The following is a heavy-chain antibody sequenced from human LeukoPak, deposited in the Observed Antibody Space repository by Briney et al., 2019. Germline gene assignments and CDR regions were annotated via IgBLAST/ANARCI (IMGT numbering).Heavy chain of an antibody. V-gene: IGHV3-21*01. Sequence: PGGSLRLSCAASGFTFSSYSMNWVRQAPGKRLEWVSSISSSSSYIYYADSVKGRFTISRDNAKNSLYLQMNSLRAEDTAVYYCASAGVLLWFGDGASGNWFDPWGQGTLVTVSS. D-gene: IGHD3-10*01. J-gene: IGHJ5*02. CDR2: ISSSSSYI. CDR1: GFTFSSYS. CDR3: ASAGVLLWFGDGASGNWFDP.